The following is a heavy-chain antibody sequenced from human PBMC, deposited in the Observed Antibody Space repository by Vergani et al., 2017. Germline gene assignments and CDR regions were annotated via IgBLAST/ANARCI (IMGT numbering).Heavy chain of an antibody. V-gene: IGHV1-18*01. D-gene: IGHD2-2*03. J-gene: IGHJ4*02. CDR2: ISAYNGNT. CDR3: ARDGGYCSSTSCSPWFDY. Sequence: QVQLVQSGAEVKKPGSSVKVSCKASGGTFSSYTISWVRQAPGQGLEWMGWISAYNGNTNYAQKLQGRVTMTTDTSTSTAYMELRSLRSDDTAVYYCARDGGYCSSTSCSPWFDYWGQGTLVTVSS. CDR1: GGTFSSYT.